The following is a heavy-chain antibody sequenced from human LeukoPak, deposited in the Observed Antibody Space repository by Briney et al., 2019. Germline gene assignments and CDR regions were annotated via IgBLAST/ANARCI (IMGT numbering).Heavy chain of an antibody. CDR2: ISSSSSYI. Sequence: GGSLRLSCAASGFTFSSYSMNWVRQAPGKGLEWVSSISSSSSYIYYADSVKGRFTISRDNAKNSLYLKMNSLRAEDTAVYYCARDTQYYYDSSGYWFDPWGQGTLVTVSS. CDR1: GFTFSSYS. D-gene: IGHD3-22*01. CDR3: ARDTQYYYDSSGYWFDP. J-gene: IGHJ5*02. V-gene: IGHV3-21*01.